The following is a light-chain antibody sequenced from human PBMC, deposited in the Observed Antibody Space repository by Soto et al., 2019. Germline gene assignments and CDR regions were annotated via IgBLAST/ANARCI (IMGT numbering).Light chain of an antibody. Sequence: QSALTQPASVPGSPGQSITISCTGTSSDVGGYNYVSWYQQHPGKAPKLMIYDVSTRPSGVSNRFSGSKSGNTASLTISGLQAEDEADYYCSSYTSSSTRVFGTGTKLTVL. J-gene: IGLJ1*01. CDR1: SSDVGGYNY. V-gene: IGLV2-14*01. CDR3: SSYTSSSTRV. CDR2: DVS.